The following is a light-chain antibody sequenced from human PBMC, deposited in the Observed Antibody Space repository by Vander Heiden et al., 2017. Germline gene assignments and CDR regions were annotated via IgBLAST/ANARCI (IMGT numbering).Light chain of an antibody. CDR3: AAWDDNLNGVI. J-gene: IGLJ2*01. CDR2: SDS. Sequence: QSVLTQPPSASGTPGQRVIISCSGGGSNIGGNTVNWYQHLPGTAPKLLIYSDSQRPLGVLDRFSASKSGTSASLAISGLQSEDESDYYCAAWDDNLNGVIFGGGTKLTVL. V-gene: IGLV1-44*01. CDR1: GSNIGGNT.